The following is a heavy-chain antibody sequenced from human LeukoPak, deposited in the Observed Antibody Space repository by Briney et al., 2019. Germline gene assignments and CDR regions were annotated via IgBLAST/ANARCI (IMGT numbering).Heavy chain of an antibody. CDR3: ASYDSSGYYWDY. V-gene: IGHV4-34*01. CDR1: GGSFSGYY. Sequence: SETLSLTCAVYGGSFSGYYWSWIRQPPGKGLEWIGSIYHSGSTYYNPSLKSRVTISVDTSKNQFSLKLSSVTAADTAVYYCASYDSSGYYWDYWGQGTLVTVSS. CDR2: IYHSGST. J-gene: IGHJ4*02. D-gene: IGHD3-22*01.